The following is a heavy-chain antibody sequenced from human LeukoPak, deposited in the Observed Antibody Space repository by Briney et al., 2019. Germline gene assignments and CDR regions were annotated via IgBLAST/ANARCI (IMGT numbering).Heavy chain of an antibody. CDR1: GGTFSSYA. J-gene: IGHJ3*02. D-gene: IGHD3-10*01. CDR3: ARLWFGELLISGAFDI. CDR2: IIPIFGTA. V-gene: IGHV1-69*06. Sequence: SVKVSCKASGGTFSSYAISWVRQAPGQGLEWMGGIIPIFGTANYAQKFQGRVTITADKSTSKAYMELSSLRSEDTAVYYCARLWFGELLISGAFDIWGQGTMVTVSS.